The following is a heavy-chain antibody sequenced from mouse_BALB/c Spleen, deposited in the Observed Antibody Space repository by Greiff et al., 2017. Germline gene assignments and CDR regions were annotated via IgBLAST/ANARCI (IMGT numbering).Heavy chain of an antibody. CDR1: GFTFSSYT. D-gene: IGHD1-2*01. V-gene: IGHV5-12-2*01. J-gene: IGHJ2*01. CDR2: ISNGGGST. CDR3: ARQATTHFDY. Sequence: EVHLVESGGGLVQPGGSLKLSCAASGFTFSSYTMSWVRQTPEKRLEWVAYISNGGGSTYYPDTVKGRFTISRDNAKNTLYLQMSSLKSEDTAMYYCARQATTHFDYWGQGTTLTVSS.